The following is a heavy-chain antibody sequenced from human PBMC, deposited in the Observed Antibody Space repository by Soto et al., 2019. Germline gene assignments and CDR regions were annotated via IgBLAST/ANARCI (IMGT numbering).Heavy chain of an antibody. D-gene: IGHD3-9*01. CDR1: VGSIKTVSHY. CDR3: AREGGGTGYFPDAFDI. J-gene: IGHJ3*02. CDR2: IHYTWST. Sequence: PSETLSLTWTVSVGSIKTVSHYWAWNRQPPGKGLEWIGYIHYTWSTNYNPSLKSRVTMSVDTSKNQFSLELSSVTAADTAVYYCAREGGGTGYFPDAFDIWGQGTMVTVSS. V-gene: IGHV4-61*01.